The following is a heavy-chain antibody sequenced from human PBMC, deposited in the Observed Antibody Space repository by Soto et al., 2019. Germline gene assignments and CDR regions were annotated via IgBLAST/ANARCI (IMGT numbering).Heavy chain of an antibody. J-gene: IGHJ5*01. Sequence: PSETLSLTCTVSGGSISSYYWSWIRQPPGKGLEWIGYIYYSGSTKYNPSLKSRVTISVDTSKNQFSLKLSSVTAADAAVYYCARGREGPFFDFWGQGALVTVSS. CDR1: GGSISSYY. CDR2: IYYSGST. CDR3: ARGREGPFFDF. V-gene: IGHV4-59*12.